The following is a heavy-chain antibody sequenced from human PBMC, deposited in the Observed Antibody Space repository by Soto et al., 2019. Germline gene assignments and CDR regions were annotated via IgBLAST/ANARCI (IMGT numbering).Heavy chain of an antibody. D-gene: IGHD1-26*01. J-gene: IGHJ4*02. CDR3: ARRGSGSYYDY. Sequence: EVQLLESGGGLVQPGGSLRLSCAASGFTFSSYAMRWVRQAPGKGLEWVSAISGSGGSTYYADSVKGRFTISRDNSKNTLYRQMNSLRAEDTAVYDCARRGSGSYYDYWGQGTLVTVSS. CDR1: GFTFSSYA. CDR2: ISGSGGST. V-gene: IGHV3-23*01.